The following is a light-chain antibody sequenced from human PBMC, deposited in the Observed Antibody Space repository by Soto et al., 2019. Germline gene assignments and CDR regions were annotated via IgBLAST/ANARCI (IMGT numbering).Light chain of an antibody. CDR1: QSVSSW. CDR2: DSS. CDR3: QQYSNYSPLN. Sequence: IQLTQSPSTLSASLGDTVTITCRASQSVSSWLAWYQQKPGKAPTLLLYDSSTLQNGVPSRFRGSGSGTTFTLTISSLQPDDFATYFCQQYSNYSPLNFGGGTEVEIK. J-gene: IGKJ4*01. V-gene: IGKV1-5*01.